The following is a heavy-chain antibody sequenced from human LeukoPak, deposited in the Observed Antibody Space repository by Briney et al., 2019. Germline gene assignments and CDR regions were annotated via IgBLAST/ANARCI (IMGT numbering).Heavy chain of an antibody. CDR3: AKDSDSSGWYFDY. CDR1: GFTFSSYA. V-gene: IGHV3-23*01. Sequence: PGGSLRLSCAASGFTFSSYAMNWARQGPGKGLEWVSDISGSGSSTYYADSVKGRLTISRDNSKNTLYLQMNSLRAEDAAVYYCAKDSDSSGWYFDYWGQGTLVTVSS. J-gene: IGHJ4*02. CDR2: ISGSGSST. D-gene: IGHD6-19*01.